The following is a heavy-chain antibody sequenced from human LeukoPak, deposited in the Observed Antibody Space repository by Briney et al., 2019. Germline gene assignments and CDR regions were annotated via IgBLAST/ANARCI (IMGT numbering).Heavy chain of an antibody. J-gene: IGHJ4*02. D-gene: IGHD4-17*01. CDR1: GYTFTGYY. CDR3: ARGLHSYGDYIMEGRDFDY. V-gene: IGHV1-2*02. CDR2: INPNSGGT. Sequence: ASVKVSCKASGYTFTGYYMHWGRQAPGQGLEWMGWINPNSGGTNYAQKFQGRVTMTRDTSISTAYMELSRLRSDDTALYYCARGLHSYGDYIMEGRDFDYWGQGTLVTVSS.